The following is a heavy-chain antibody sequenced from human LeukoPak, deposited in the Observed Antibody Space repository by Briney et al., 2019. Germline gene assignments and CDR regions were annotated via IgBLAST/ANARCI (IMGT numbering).Heavy chain of an antibody. V-gene: IGHV4-59*08. D-gene: IGHD4-23*01. J-gene: IGHJ4*02. CDR2: NSGST. CDR3: ASHVVTTWGDYFDY. CDR1: GGSISSYY. Sequence: SETLSLACTVSGGSISSYYWSWIRQPPGKGLEWIGYNSGSTNYNPSLESRVTISVDTSKNHFSLNLSSVTAADTAVYYCASHVVTTWGDYFDYWGQGTLATVSS.